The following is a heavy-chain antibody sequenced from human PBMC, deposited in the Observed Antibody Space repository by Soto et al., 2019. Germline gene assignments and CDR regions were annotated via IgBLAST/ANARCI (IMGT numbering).Heavy chain of an antibody. Sequence: GGSLRLSCASSVFTFSSYWISWVRQAPGKGLEWVANIKQDGSEKYYVDCVKGRFTISRDNAKDSLYLQMNSLRAEDTAVYYWARVRKGLGFPCDGLDGWGRGTTVIVS. CDR1: VFTFSSYW. J-gene: IGHJ6*02. D-gene: IGHD1-1*01. V-gene: IGHV3-7*01. CDR3: ARVRKGLGFPCDGLDG. CDR2: IKQDGSEK.